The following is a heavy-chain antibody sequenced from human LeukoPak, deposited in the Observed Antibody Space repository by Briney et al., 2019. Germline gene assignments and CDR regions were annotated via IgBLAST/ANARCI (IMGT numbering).Heavy chain of an antibody. CDR2: MYCSGST. CDR3: ARPYYYDSRIDP. V-gene: IGHV4-30-4*01. J-gene: IGHJ5*02. Sequence: SQTLSLTCTVSGGSISSGDYYWSWIRQPPGKGLEWIAYMYCSGSTYYNPSLKSRVTMSADTSKNQLSLKLSSVTAADTAAYYCARPYYYDSRIDPWGQGILVTVSS. D-gene: IGHD3-22*01. CDR1: GGSISSGDYY.